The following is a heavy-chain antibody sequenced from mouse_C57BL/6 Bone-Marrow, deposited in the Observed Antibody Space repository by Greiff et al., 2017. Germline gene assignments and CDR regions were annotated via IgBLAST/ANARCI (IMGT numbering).Heavy chain of an antibody. J-gene: IGHJ4*01. V-gene: IGHV1-69*01. Sequence: VQLQQPGAELVMPGASVKLSCKASGYTFTSYWMHWVKQRPGQGLEWIGEIDPSDSYTNYNQKFKGKSTLTVDKSSSTAYMQLSSLTSEYSAVYYCARDTTAYAMDYWGQGTSVTVSS. D-gene: IGHD1-2*01. CDR2: IDPSDSYT. CDR1: GYTFTSYW. CDR3: ARDTTAYAMDY.